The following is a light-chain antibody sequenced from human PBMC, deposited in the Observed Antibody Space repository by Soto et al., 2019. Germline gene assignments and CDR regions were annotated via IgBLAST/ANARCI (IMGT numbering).Light chain of an antibody. CDR1: QDIRNA. J-gene: IGKJ2*01. Sequence: AIQMTQSPSSLSASVGDRVTITCRASQDIRNAVGWYQQKPGKAPKLLIFATSNLQSGVPSRFIGSGSGTDFTLTISSLQAEDFATCYCLQDYTYPYTFGQGTKVDIK. CDR2: ATS. V-gene: IGKV1-6*01. CDR3: LQDYTYPYT.